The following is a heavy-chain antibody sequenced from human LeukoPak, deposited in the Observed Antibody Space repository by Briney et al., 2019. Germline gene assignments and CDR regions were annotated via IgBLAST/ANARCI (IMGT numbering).Heavy chain of an antibody. CDR3: ARRLNYYGPGFDP. D-gene: IGHD3-10*01. V-gene: IGHV4-39*01. Sequence: SETLSLTCTVSGGSISSSSYYWGWIRQPPGKGLEWNGSIYYSGSTYYNPSLKSRVTISVDTSKNQFSLKLSSVTAADTAVYYCARRLNYYGPGFDPWGQGTLVTVSS. J-gene: IGHJ5*01. CDR1: GGSISSSSYY. CDR2: IYYSGST.